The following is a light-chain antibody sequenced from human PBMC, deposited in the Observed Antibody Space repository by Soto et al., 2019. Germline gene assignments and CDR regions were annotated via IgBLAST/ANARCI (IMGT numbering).Light chain of an antibody. CDR2: AAT. CDR3: QHYNSNPWT. V-gene: IGKV1-9*01. Sequence: DIQLTQSPSSLSASVGDRVTITCRASQSISSYLNWYQHKPGKAPNLLIYAATTLQSGVPSRFSGSGSGTEFTRSISSLQPDDLATYYCQHYNSNPWTFGQGTKVDIK. CDR1: QSISSY. J-gene: IGKJ1*01.